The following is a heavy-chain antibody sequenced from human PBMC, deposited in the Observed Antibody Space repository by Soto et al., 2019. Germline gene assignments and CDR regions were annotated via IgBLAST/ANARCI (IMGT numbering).Heavy chain of an antibody. V-gene: IGHV1-18*01. D-gene: IGHD2-15*01. CDR1: GYTFSSYG. Sequence: ASVKVSCKASGYTFSSYGITWVRQAPGQGLEWMGWISPYNGETSYAQTLHDRLTMTTDTSTSTAYMELRSLKFDDTAVFYCARAYCSGDTFYDSWGHGTLVTVSS. CDR3: ARAYCSGDTFYDS. CDR2: ISPYNGET. J-gene: IGHJ5*01.